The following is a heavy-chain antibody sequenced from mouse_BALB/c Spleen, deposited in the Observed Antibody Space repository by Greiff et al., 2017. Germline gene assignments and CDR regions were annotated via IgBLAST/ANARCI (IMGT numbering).Heavy chain of an antibody. J-gene: IGHJ4*01. D-gene: IGHD6-1*01. CDR3: ARSPSGFYYAMDY. CDR2: ISSGSSTI. V-gene: IGHV5-17*02. CDR1: GFTFSSFG. Sequence: EVMLVESGGGLVQPGGSRKLSCAASGFTFSSFGMHWVRQAPEKGLEWVAYISSGSSTIYYADTVKGRFTISRDNPKNTLFLQMTSLRSEDTAMYYCARSPSGFYYAMDYWGQGTSVTVSS.